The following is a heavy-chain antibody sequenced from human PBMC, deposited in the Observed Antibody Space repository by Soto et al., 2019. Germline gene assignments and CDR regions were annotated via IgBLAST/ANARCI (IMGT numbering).Heavy chain of an antibody. CDR2: ISSNGVGT. D-gene: IGHD6-6*01. Sequence: EVQLAESGGGLAQPGGSLRLSCAASGFTLSGYAMDWVRQAPGKGLEYVSGISSNGVGTYYANSVQGRFTISRANSKNTVYLQMGRLRPEDMDVYYCARRSRPDFSYIDFWGKGTTVTVSS. J-gene: IGHJ6*03. CDR3: ARRSRPDFSYIDF. CDR1: GFTLSGYA. V-gene: IGHV3-64*01.